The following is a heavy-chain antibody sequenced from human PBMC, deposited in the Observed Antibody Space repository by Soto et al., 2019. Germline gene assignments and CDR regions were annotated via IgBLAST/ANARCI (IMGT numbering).Heavy chain of an antibody. D-gene: IGHD5-12*01. CDR1: GGSVSSGSYY. Sequence: SETLSLTCTVSGGSVSSGSYYWSWIRQPPGKGLEWIGYIYYSGSTNYNPSLKSRVTISVDTSKNQFSLKLSSVTAADTAVYYCARDQRRDSGWHYYYYGMDVWGQGTTVTVSS. J-gene: IGHJ6*02. CDR3: ARDQRRDSGWHYYYYGMDV. CDR2: IYYSGST. V-gene: IGHV4-61*01.